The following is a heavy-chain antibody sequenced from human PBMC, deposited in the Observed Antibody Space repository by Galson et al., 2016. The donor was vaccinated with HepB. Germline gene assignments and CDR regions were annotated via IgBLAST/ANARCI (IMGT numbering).Heavy chain of an antibody. V-gene: IGHV4-34*01. CDR2: INHSGST. J-gene: IGHJ5*02. D-gene: IGHD2-15*01. CDR1: GGSFSGYY. CDR3: AREIAKGGSRLWNWVDP. Sequence: SETLSLTCAVYGGSFSGYYWSRIRQPPGKGLEWIGEINHSGSTNYNPSLKSRVTISVDTSKNQFSLKLRSVTAADTAVYYCAREIAKGGSRLWNWVDPWGQGTLVTVSS.